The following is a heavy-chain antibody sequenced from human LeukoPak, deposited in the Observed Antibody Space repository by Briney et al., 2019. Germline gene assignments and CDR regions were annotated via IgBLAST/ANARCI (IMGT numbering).Heavy chain of an antibody. CDR2: ISSGGYTT. D-gene: IGHD2-8*01. J-gene: IGHJ4*02. Sequence: TGGSLRLSCVASGFTFRSYGMHWVRQAPGKGLEWVSYISSGGYTTRYADSVKGRFTISRDNAKNSLYLQMNSLKAEDTAVYYCAREGSSYAPSEPFYFDYWGQGTLVTVSS. V-gene: IGHV3-48*04. CDR3: AREGSSYAPSEPFYFDY. CDR1: GFTFRSYG.